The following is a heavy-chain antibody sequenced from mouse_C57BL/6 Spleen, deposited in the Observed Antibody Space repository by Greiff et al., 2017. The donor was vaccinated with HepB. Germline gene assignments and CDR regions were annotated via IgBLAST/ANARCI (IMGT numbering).Heavy chain of an antibody. CDR1: GYTFTSYW. J-gene: IGHJ3*01. D-gene: IGHD2-5*01. CDR2: INPSSGYT. Sequence: QVQLKQSGAELAKPGASVKLSCKASGYTFTSYWMHWVKQRPGQGLEWIGYINPSSGYTKYNQKFKDKATLTADKSSSTASMQLSSLTSEDSAVYYCAREAYYSNPSFAYWGQGTLVTVSA. CDR3: AREAYYSNPSFAY. V-gene: IGHV1-7*01.